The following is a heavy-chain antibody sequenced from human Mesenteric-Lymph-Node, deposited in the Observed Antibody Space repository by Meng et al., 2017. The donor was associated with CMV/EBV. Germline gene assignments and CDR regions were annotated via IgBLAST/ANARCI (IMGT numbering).Heavy chain of an antibody. J-gene: IGHJ3*02. CDR1: GFTFSSYI. D-gene: IGHD4-23*01. CDR2: ISYDGSNK. Sequence: CAASGFTFSSYIMNWVRQAPGKGLEWVAVISYDGSNKYYEDSVEGRFTISRDNSKNTLYLQMNSLRVEDTAMYYCARDQDYGGNGDAFDIWGQGTMVTVSS. CDR3: ARDQDYGGNGDAFDI. V-gene: IGHV3-30-3*01.